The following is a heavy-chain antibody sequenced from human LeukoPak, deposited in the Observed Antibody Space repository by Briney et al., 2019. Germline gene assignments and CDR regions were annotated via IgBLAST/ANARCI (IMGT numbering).Heavy chain of an antibody. CDR3: ARVDRDYYDSGSSFEY. CDR2: VYYSGST. Sequence: SETLSLTCTVSGDSFSGYYWTWIRQPPGKGLEWIGNVYYSGSTNYNPSLKSRVTISVDKSKNQFSLKLSSVTAADTAVYYCARVDRDYYDSGSSFEYWGQGTLVTVSS. CDR1: GDSFSGYY. D-gene: IGHD3-10*01. V-gene: IGHV4-59*01. J-gene: IGHJ4*02.